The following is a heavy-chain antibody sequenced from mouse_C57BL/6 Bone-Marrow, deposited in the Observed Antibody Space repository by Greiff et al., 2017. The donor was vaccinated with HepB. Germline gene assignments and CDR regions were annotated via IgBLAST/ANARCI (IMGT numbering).Heavy chain of an antibody. CDR3: ATLWYPWFAY. J-gene: IGHJ3*01. D-gene: IGHD2-1*01. Sequence: VKLQESGPGLVAPSQSLSITCTVSGFSLTSYGVDWVRQSPGKGLEWLGVIWGVGSTNYNSALKSRLSISKDNSKSQVFLKMNCLQTDDTAMYYCATLWYPWFAYWGQGTLVTVSA. CDR1: GFSLTSYG. V-gene: IGHV2-6*01. CDR2: IWGVGST.